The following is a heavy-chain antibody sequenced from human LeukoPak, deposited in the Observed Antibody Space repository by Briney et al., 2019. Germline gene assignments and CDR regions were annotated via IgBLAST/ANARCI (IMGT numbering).Heavy chain of an antibody. D-gene: IGHD2-15*01. CDR2: ISTSGSST. CDR3: ITPDKPLGFCSGGSCSLGCS. V-gene: IGHV3-23*01. Sequence: PGGSLRLSCAASGFTFSSYGMSWVRQAPGKGLEWVSAISTSGSSTYYADSVKGRFTISRDNSKNTLYLQMNSLKSEDTGLYYCITPDKPLGFCSGGSCSLGCSWGKGTTVTISS. J-gene: IGHJ6*04. CDR1: GFTFSSYG.